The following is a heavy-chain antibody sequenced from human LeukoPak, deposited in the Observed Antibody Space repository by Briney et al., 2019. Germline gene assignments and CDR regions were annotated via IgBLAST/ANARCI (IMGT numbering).Heavy chain of an antibody. D-gene: IGHD3-9*01. V-gene: IGHV4-61*02. CDR1: GGSMSSGSYY. Sequence: SETLSLTCTVSGGSMSSGSYYWSWIRQPAGKGLEWIGRIYTSGSTNYNPSLKSRVTISVDTSKNQFSLNLNSVTAADTAVYYCARGSISDANDCWGQGTLVTVSS. J-gene: IGHJ4*02. CDR3: ARGSISDANDC. CDR2: IYTSGST.